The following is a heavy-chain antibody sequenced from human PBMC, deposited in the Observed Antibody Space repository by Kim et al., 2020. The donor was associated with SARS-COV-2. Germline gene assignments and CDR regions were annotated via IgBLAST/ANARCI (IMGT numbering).Heavy chain of an antibody. D-gene: IGHD2-15*01. Sequence: TYYNRSHKSRLTLSVDTSKNHFSLKLGSVTAADTAVYYCAREQGKVDFDIWGQGTMVTVSS. CDR2: T. CDR3: AREQGKVDFDI. J-gene: IGHJ3*02. V-gene: IGHV4-31*02.